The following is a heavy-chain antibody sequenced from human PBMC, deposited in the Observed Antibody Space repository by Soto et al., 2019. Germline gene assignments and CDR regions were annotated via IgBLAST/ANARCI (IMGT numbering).Heavy chain of an antibody. D-gene: IGHD6-6*01. CDR2: IKQDGIEK. Sequence: GGSLRLSCAASGFTFSSYWMSWVRQAPGKGLEWVANIKQDGIEKYYVDSVKGRFTIYRDNAKYSLYLQMNSLRAEDTAVYYCARADSSSWNYYYYMDVWGKGTTVTVSS. J-gene: IGHJ6*03. CDR1: GFTFSSYW. CDR3: ARADSSSWNYYYYMDV. V-gene: IGHV3-7*01.